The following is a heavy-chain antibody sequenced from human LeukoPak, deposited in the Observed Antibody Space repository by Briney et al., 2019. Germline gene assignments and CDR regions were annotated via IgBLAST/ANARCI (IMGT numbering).Heavy chain of an antibody. CDR2: MNPNSGST. V-gene: IGHV1-8*01. J-gene: IGHJ4*02. CDR1: GYTFTSYD. Sequence: GASVKVSCKASGYTFTSYDINWVRQATGQGLEWMGWMNPNSGSTGYAEKFQGRVTMTRNISIRTAYMELSTLRSDDTAVYYCARGRGYSYGYADYWGQGTLVTVSS. CDR3: ARGRGYSYGYADY. D-gene: IGHD5-18*01.